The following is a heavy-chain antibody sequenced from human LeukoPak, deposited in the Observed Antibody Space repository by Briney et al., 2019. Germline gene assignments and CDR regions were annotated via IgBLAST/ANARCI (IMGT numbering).Heavy chain of an antibody. CDR3: ARITFVVEGYGMDV. V-gene: IGHV4-61*02. CDR2: IYTSGST. Sequence: SETLSLTCTVSGGSISSGSYYWSWIRQPAGKGLEWIGRIYTSGSTNYNPSLKSRVTISVDTSKNQFSLKLSSVTAADTAVYYCARITFVVEGYGMDVWGQGTTVTVSS. J-gene: IGHJ6*02. CDR1: GGSISSGSYY. D-gene: IGHD2-21*01.